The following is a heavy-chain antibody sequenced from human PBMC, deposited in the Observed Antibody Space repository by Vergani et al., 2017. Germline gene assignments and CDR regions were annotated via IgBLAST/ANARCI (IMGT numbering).Heavy chain of an antibody. D-gene: IGHD7-27*01. V-gene: IGHV4-34*01. CDR1: GGSFSDYY. CDR3: ATGAGPFDI. J-gene: IGHJ4*02. CDR2: VNHSGST. Sequence: QVQLQQWGAGLLKPSETLSLTCAVYGGSFSDYYWSWIRQYPGKGLEWIGEVNHSGSTNYNPSLKSRVTISVDTSKNQFSLKLTSVTAADTAVYYCATGAGPFDIWGQGTLVTVSS.